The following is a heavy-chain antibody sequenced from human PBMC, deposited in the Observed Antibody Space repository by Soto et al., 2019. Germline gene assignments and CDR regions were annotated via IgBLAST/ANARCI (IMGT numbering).Heavy chain of an antibody. CDR1: GFTFSSHW. Sequence: EVQLAESGGGLVQPGGSLRLSCEASGFTFSSHWMHWVRQAPGKGLVWVSRIIGDGNEITYADSVKGRFTISRDNAKNTVILQMDSRRAEGTAVDYCVRGQVRGNERHFDYCGQGTLVTVSS. J-gene: IGHJ4*02. D-gene: IGHD3-16*01. CDR3: VRGQVRGNERHFDY. V-gene: IGHV3-74*01. CDR2: IIGDGNEI.